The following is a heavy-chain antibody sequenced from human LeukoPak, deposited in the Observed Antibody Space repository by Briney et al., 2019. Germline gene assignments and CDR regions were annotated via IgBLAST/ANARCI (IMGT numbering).Heavy chain of an antibody. CDR1: GFTFSSYG. D-gene: IGHD1-1*01. J-gene: IGHJ3*02. V-gene: IGHV3-33*06. Sequence: GGSLRLSCAASGFTFSSYGMHWVRQAPGKGREWVAVIWYDGSNKYYADSVRGRFTIFRDNSKNTLYLQMNSLRAEDTAVYYCAKDSWSRGDDAFDIWGQGTMVTVSS. CDR2: IWYDGSNK. CDR3: AKDSWSRGDDAFDI.